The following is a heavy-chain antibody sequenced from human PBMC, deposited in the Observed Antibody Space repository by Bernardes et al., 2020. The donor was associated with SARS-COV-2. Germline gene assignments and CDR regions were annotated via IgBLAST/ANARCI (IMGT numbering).Heavy chain of an antibody. CDR1: GFTFTTYW. CDR3: ARVGLWGMITFGDDYFDY. CDR2: INQDGSEK. V-gene: IGHV3-7*03. J-gene: IGHJ4*02. Sequence: GGSLKLSCAASGFTFTTYWMSWVRQAPGKGLEWMASINQDGSEKYYMDSVRGRLTISRDNAKNSLSLHMNSLRAEDTAVYYCARVGLWGMITFGDDYFDYWGQGTLVTVSS. D-gene: IGHD3-16*01.